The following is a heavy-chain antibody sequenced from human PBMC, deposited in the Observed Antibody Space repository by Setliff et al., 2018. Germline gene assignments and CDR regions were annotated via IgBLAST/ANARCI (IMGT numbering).Heavy chain of an antibody. CDR2: IMPIFGTT. V-gene: IGHV1-69*05. Sequence: SVKVSCKASGGTFTNFDISWVRQAPGQGLEWMGGIMPIFGTTNYAQKFQGRVTITTDESTTTAYMELSSLTSEDTAVYYCARDRKEIVVKPPAASLDYWGQGTQVTVSS. CDR1: GGTFTNFD. J-gene: IGHJ4*02. D-gene: IGHD2-2*01. CDR3: ARDRKEIVVKPPAASLDY.